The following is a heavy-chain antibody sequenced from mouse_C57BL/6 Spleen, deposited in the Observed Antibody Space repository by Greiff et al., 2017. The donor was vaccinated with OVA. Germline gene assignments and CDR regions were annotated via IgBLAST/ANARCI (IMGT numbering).Heavy chain of an antibody. Sequence: EVQLVESGGGLVKPGGSLKLSCAASGFTFSDYGMHWVRQAPEKGLEWVAYISSGSSTIYYADTVKGRFPISRDNAKNTLFLQMTSLRSEDTAMYYCARDYYGSRGLRYAMDYWGQGTSVTVSS. CDR3: ARDYYGSRGLRYAMDY. D-gene: IGHD1-1*01. V-gene: IGHV5-17*01. J-gene: IGHJ4*01. CDR2: ISSGSSTI. CDR1: GFTFSDYG.